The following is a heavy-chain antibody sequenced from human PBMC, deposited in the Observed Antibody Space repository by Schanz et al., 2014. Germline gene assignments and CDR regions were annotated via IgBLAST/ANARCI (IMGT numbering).Heavy chain of an antibody. D-gene: IGHD6-25*01. CDR2: IKEDGSVK. J-gene: IGHJ4*02. V-gene: IGHV3-7*02. CDR1: TFTFSSDW. CDR3: AKVRYSSGWRGDYFDE. Sequence: EVQLAESGGGLVQPGGSLRLSCAASTFTFSSDWMSWVRQAPGKGLEWVANIKEDGSVKDYVDSVKGRFTISRDNAKNSLYLQMTSLRAEDTAVYYCAKVRYSSGWRGDYFDEWGQGTLVTVAS.